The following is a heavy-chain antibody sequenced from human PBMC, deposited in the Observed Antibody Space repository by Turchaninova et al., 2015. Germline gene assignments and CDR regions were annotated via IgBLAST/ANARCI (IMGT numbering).Heavy chain of an antibody. CDR2: ISGSGGST. CDR1: GFTFSSYA. V-gene: IGHV3-23*01. D-gene: IGHD3-22*01. Sequence: PGGSLRLSCAASGFTFSSYAMSWVRQAPGKGLEWVSAISGSGGSTYYADSVKGRFTISRDNSKNTLYLQMNRLRAEDTAVYYCAKDDVYYDSSGYYVDDYWGQGTLVTVSS. J-gene: IGHJ4*02. CDR3: AKDDVYYDSSGYYVDDY.